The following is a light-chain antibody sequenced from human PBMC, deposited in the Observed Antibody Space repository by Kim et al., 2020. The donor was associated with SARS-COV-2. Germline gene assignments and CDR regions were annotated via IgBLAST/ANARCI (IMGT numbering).Light chain of an antibody. Sequence: GQSITSSWTGTGSDVGGCDYVSWYQQHPGKAPNLMIYGVSKRPSGVSNHFSASKSGNTASLTISGLQAEDEVDYYCSSYSSSSFVVFGGGTQLTVL. V-gene: IGLV2-14*04. CDR2: GVS. J-gene: IGLJ2*01. CDR3: SSYSSSSFVV. CDR1: GSDVGGCDY.